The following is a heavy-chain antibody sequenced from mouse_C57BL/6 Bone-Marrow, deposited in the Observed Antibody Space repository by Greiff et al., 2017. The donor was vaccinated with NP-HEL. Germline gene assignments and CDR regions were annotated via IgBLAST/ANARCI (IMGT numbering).Heavy chain of an antibody. CDR3: ARWGYGTWYFDV. V-gene: IGHV1-50*01. D-gene: IGHD2-10*02. CDR2: IDPSDSYT. Sequence: VQLQQPGAELVKPGASVKLSCKASGYTFTSYWMQWVKQRPGQGLEWIGAIDPSDSYTNYNQKFKGKATLTVDTSSSTAYMQLSSLTSEDSAVYYCARWGYGTWYFDVWGTGTTVTVSS. CDR1: GYTFTSYW. J-gene: IGHJ1*03.